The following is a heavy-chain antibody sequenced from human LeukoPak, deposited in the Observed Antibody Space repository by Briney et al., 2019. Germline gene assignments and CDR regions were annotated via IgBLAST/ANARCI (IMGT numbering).Heavy chain of an antibody. D-gene: IGHD6-13*01. J-gene: IGHJ6*03. V-gene: IGHV1-8*01. CDR3: ARGAAAGVYYYYYMDV. Sequence: ASVKVSCKASGYTFTSYDINWVRQATGQGLEWMGWMNPNSGNTGYAQKFQGRVTMTRNTSISTAYMELSRLRSDDTAVYYCARGAAAGVYYYYYMDVWGKGTTVTISS. CDR1: GYTFTSYD. CDR2: MNPNSGNT.